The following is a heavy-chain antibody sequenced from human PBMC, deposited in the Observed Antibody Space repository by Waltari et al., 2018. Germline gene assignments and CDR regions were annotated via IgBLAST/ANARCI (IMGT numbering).Heavy chain of an antibody. CDR3: ARTSYGDELDAFDI. J-gene: IGHJ3*02. CDR2: IFQSGTT. CDR1: GYSISSGYF. V-gene: IGHV4-38-2*01. D-gene: IGHD4-17*01. Sequence: QVLLQESGPGLVKPSETLSLTCVVSGYSISSGYFWGWLRQAPGQGLEWFGSIFQSGTTYYNPSLKSRLSISVDTSRNQFSLKLTSVTAADTAVYYCARTSYGDELDAFDIWGQGTMVTVSS.